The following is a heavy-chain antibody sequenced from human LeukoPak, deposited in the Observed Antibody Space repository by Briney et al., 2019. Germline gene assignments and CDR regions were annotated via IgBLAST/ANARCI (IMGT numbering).Heavy chain of an antibody. D-gene: IGHD2/OR15-2a*01. Sequence: SETLSLTCGVSGGSIDITNYWSWVRQATGKGLEWIGEISHNGTTNYNPSLRSRVTMFLDRANNQFSLSLTSVTAADSAVYYCTRENRPFCPFAYWGQGVLVTVSS. CDR3: TRENRPFCPFAY. J-gene: IGHJ4*02. CDR1: GGSIDITNY. CDR2: ISHNGTT. V-gene: IGHV4-4*02.